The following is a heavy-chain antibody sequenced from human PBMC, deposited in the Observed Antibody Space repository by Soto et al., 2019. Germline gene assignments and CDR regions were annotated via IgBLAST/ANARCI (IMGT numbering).Heavy chain of an antibody. CDR2: IIPILGTP. CDR3: ATRLSISGVVMSWFDP. Sequence: QVQLVQSGAEVKEPGSSVKVSCKASGGTFSSYSISWVRQAPGQGLDWMGGIIPILGTPQYARKFQGRVTITADESTTTAYMELRRLRSADTAVYYCATRLSISGVVMSWFDPWGRGSLVTVSS. J-gene: IGHJ5*01. CDR1: GGTFSSYS. V-gene: IGHV1-69*01. D-gene: IGHD3-3*01.